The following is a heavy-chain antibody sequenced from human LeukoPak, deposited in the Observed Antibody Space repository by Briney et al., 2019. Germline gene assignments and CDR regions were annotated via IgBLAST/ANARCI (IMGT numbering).Heavy chain of an antibody. CDR3: AKPRDNGSWAFDD. V-gene: IGHV3-30*18. Sequence: GRSLRLSCAASGFIFDTYGMHWVRQAPGKGLEWVAAISYDGRNKYYADYVKGRFTISRDNSKNTLNLQMNSLRTEDTAVFYCAKPRDNGSWAFDDWGQGTMVTVSS. J-gene: IGHJ3*01. CDR1: GFIFDTYG. CDR2: ISYDGRNK. D-gene: IGHD5-12*01.